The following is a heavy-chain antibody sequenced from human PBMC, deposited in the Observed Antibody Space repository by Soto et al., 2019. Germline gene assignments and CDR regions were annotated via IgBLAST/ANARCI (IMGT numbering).Heavy chain of an antibody. CDR1: GFTFSMYW. CDR3: ASFGVASMNWFDP. J-gene: IGHJ5*02. D-gene: IGHD3-3*01. Sequence: EVQLVESGGGLVQPGGSLRLSCRASGFTFSMYWMSWVRQAPGKGLEWVANIKPDGSQKWYVDSVKGRFTISRDNAKNSLYLQMISLRVEDTAVYYCASFGVASMNWFDPWGQGTLVTVSS. CDR2: IKPDGSQK. V-gene: IGHV3-7*02.